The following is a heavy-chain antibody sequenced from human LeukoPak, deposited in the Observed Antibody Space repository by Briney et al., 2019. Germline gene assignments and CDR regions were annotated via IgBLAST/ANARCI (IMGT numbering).Heavy chain of an antibody. V-gene: IGHV4-59*01. J-gene: IGHJ4*02. CDR3: ASWGMATTSFDY. CDR2: IYYSGST. Sequence: SETLSLTCAVYGGSFSGYYWSWIRQPPGKGLEWIGYIYYSGSTNYNPSLKSRVTISVDTFKNQFSLKLSSVTAADTAVYYCASWGMATTSFDYWGQGTLVTVSS. CDR1: GGSFSGYY. D-gene: IGHD5-24*01.